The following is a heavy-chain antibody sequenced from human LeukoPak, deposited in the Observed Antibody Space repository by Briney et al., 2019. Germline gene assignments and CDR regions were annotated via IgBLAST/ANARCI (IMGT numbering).Heavy chain of an antibody. J-gene: IGHJ4*02. Sequence: GGSLRLSCAASSFTFSSYWMSWVRKAPGKGLEWVANIKQDGSEKYYVDSVKGRFTISRDNGKNSLYLQMNSLRAEDTAVYYCARAYSSGWYAPLDYWGQGTLVTVSS. CDR1: SFTFSSYW. D-gene: IGHD6-19*01. V-gene: IGHV3-7*03. CDR3: ARAYSSGWYAPLDY. CDR2: IKQDGSEK.